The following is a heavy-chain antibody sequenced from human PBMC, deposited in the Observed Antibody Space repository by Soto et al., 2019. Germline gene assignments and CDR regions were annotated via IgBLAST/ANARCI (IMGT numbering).Heavy chain of an antibody. V-gene: IGHV4-59*08. Sequence: LETLPLTCTVSGASSSVYSWSWIRQPPGKGLEWIGYIYYSGSTNYNPSLKSRVTISVDTSKNQFSLKLSSVTAADTAAYYCARRYGSCFDYWGQGTLVTVSS. CDR3: ARRYGSCFDY. J-gene: IGHJ4*02. CDR2: IYYSGST. D-gene: IGHD5-18*01. CDR1: GASSSVYS.